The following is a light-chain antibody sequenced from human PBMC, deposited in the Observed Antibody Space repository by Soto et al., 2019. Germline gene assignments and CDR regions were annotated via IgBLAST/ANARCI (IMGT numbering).Light chain of an antibody. CDR2: DVS. Sequence: QSALTQPASVSGSPGQSITITCTGTSSDVGNYNYVSWYQHHPGKAPKLIIFDVSNRPSGISNRFSGSKSGNTASLTISGLQAEDEADYSCSSYTSTITVIFGGGTKLTVL. J-gene: IGLJ2*01. CDR3: SSYTSTITVI. CDR1: SSDVGNYNY. V-gene: IGLV2-14*03.